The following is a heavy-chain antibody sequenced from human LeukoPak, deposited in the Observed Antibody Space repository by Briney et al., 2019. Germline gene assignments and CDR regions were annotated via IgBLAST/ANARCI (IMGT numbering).Heavy chain of an antibody. V-gene: IGHV4-4*02. CDR1: GGSISSSNW. J-gene: IGHJ5*02. Sequence: KASGTLSLTCAVSGGSISSSNWWSWVRQPPGKGLEWIGYIYYSGTTKYNPSLKSRVTISVDTSKHQVSLNLSSVTAADTAVYYCATGKPQRYSSGWYVKWLDPWGQGTLVTVSS. CDR3: ATGKPQRYSSGWYVKWLDP. D-gene: IGHD6-19*01. CDR2: IYYSGTT.